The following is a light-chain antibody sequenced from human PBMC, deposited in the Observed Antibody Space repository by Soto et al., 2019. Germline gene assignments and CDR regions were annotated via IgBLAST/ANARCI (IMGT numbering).Light chain of an antibody. CDR3: SSYTSSSTLV. Sequence: QSALTQPASVSGSPGQSITISCTGSSIDVGGYNYVSWYQQHPGKTPKLMIYEVSNRPSGISNRFSGSKSGNKASLTLSGLTAEDEADYYCSSYTSSSTLVFGGGTKLNVL. V-gene: IGLV2-14*01. CDR1: SIDVGGYNY. CDR2: EVS. J-gene: IGLJ2*01.